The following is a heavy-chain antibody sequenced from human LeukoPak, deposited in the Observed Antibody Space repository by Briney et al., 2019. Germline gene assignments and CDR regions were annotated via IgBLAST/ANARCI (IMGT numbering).Heavy chain of an antibody. D-gene: IGHD2-15*01. Sequence: PSETLSLTCTVSGGSMSTYYWTWIRQPPGKGLEWIGFIYYTGSTNYNPSLKSRVTISVDTSKNQFSLKLSSVTAADTAVYYCARLGVAATDDAFDIWGQGTMVTVSS. CDR3: ARLGVAATDDAFDI. J-gene: IGHJ3*02. CDR2: IYYTGST. CDR1: GGSMSTYY. V-gene: IGHV4-59*08.